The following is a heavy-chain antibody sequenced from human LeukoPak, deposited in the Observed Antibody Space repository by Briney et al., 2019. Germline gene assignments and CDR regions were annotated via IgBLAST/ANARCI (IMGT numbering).Heavy chain of an antibody. V-gene: IGHV4-38-2*01. CDR2: IYHSGST. J-gene: IGHJ2*01. CDR1: GYSISSGYY. CDR3: ARLLWYFDL. Sequence: PSETLSLTCAVSGYSISSGYYWGWIRQPPGKGLGWSGRIYHSGSTYYNPSRKSRVTISVDTSQNQFSLTLTYATVEDTAVYYCARLLWYFDLWGRGTLVTVSS.